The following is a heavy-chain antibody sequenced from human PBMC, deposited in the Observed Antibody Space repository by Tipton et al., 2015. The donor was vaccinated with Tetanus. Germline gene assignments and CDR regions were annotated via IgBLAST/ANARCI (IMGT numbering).Heavy chain of an antibody. J-gene: IGHJ4*02. Sequence: SLRLSCAASGFIFSSYGIHWVRQAPGTGLERVAVSWYDGTDKYYADSVKGRFTITRDNSKNTLYLQMNSLRAEDTAVYYCAREADCSGGSWFSGDFDNWGQGTQVTVSS. CDR1: GFIFSSYG. CDR2: SWYDGTDK. CDR3: AREADCSGGSWFSGDFDN. D-gene: IGHD2-15*01. V-gene: IGHV3-33*01.